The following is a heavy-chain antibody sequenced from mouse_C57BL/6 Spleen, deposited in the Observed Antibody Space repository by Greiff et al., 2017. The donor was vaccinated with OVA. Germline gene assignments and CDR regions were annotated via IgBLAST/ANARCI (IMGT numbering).Heavy chain of an antibody. J-gene: IGHJ4*01. CDR1: GFTFSDYY. CDR2: INYDGSST. V-gene: IGHV5-16*01. Sequence: EVKLVESEGGLVQPGSSMQLSCTASGFTFSDYYMAWVRQVPEKGLEWVANINYDGSSTYYLDSLKSRFIISRDNAKNILYLQMSSLKSEDTATYYCARDPGFYGDYAMDYWGQGTSVTVSS. CDR3: ARDPGFYGDYAMDY. D-gene: IGHD1-1*01.